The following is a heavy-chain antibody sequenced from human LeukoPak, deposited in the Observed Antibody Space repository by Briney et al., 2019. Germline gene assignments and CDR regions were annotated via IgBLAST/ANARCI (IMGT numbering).Heavy chain of an antibody. V-gene: IGHV4-34*01. D-gene: IGHD6-19*01. Sequence: SETLSLTCAVYGGSFSGYYWSRIRQPPGKGLEWIGEINHSGSTNYNPSLKSRVTISVDTSKNQFSLKLSSVTAADTAVYYCARGRIAVAGTRGIYFDYWGQGTLVTVSS. CDR3: ARGRIAVAGTRGIYFDY. J-gene: IGHJ4*02. CDR1: GGSFSGYY. CDR2: INHSGST.